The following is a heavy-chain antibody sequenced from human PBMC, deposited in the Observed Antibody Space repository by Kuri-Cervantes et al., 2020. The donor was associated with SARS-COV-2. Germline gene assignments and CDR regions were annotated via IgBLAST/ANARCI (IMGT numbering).Heavy chain of an antibody. CDR1: GGSISSSSYY. CDR2: IYYSGST. J-gene: IGHJ4*02. Sequence: SEPLSLTCTVSGGSISSSSYYWGWIRQPPGKGLEWIGSIYYSGSTYYNPSLKSRVTISVDTSKNQFSLRLTSVTAADTAVYYCARRIGSSSPYYYFDYWGQGAGVTVSS. D-gene: IGHD6-13*01. CDR3: ARRIGSSSPYYYFDY. V-gene: IGHV4-39*07.